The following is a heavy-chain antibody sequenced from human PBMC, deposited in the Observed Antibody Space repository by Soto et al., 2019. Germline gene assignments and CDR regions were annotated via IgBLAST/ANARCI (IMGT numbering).Heavy chain of an antibody. Sequence: EVQLVESGGGLVKPGGSLRLSCAASGFTFSRFGMTWVRQAPGKGLEWVSSISSSSTNIFYAGSVKGRFTISRDNAKNSLFLQLNSLRADDTAVYSWARVASVIRLDSWGQGTLVTVSS. V-gene: IGHV3-21*02. CDR2: ISSSSTNI. CDR1: GFTFSRFG. D-gene: IGHD2-21*01. J-gene: IGHJ4*02. CDR3: ARVASVIRLDS.